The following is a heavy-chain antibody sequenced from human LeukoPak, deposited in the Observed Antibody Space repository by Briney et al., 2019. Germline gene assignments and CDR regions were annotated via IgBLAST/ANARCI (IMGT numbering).Heavy chain of an antibody. CDR1: GYTFTGHY. D-gene: IGHD3-10*01. CDR3: ARDLGAYDPGIYYYMDV. J-gene: IGHJ6*03. Sequence: ASVKVSCKASGYTFTGHYMHWVRQAPGQGPEWMGWINPNSGGTNYAQKFQGRVTMTRDTSISTAYMELSRLRSDDTAVYYCARDLGAYDPGIYYYMDVWGKGTTVTISS. CDR2: INPNSGGT. V-gene: IGHV1-2*02.